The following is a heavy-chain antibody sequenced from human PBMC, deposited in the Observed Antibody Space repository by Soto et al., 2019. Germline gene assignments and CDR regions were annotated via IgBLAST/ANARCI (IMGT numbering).Heavy chain of an antibody. J-gene: IGHJ4*02. CDR2: IWYDESNK. Sequence: QVQLVESGGGVVQPGRSLRLSCEASGFNFSSYGMHWVRQAPGKGLEWVAVIWYDESNKYYADSVKGRFTISRDISKNTLYLHVNSLRADDTAVYYCARAGLLLDYWGQGTLVTVSS. V-gene: IGHV3-33*01. CDR3: ARAGLLLDY. D-gene: IGHD1-26*01. CDR1: GFNFSSYG.